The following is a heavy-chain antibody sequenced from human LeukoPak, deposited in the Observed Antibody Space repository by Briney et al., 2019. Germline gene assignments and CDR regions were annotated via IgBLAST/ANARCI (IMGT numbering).Heavy chain of an antibody. CDR3: AKAVTPHFYYYYYMDV. CDR1: GFTFSSYG. D-gene: IGHD4-17*01. V-gene: IGHV3-23*01. CDR2: ISGSGGST. Sequence: GGSLRLSCAASGFTFSSYGVSWVRQAPGKGLEWVSAISGSGGSTYYADSVKGRFTISRDNSKNTLYLQMNSLRAEDTAVYYRAKAVTPHFYYYYYMDVWGKGTTVTISS. J-gene: IGHJ6*03.